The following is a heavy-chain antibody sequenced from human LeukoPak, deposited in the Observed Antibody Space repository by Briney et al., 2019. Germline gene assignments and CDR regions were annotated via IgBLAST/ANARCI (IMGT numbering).Heavy chain of an antibody. CDR3: ARARGRYFDL. Sequence: PSETLSLTCTVSGGSISSYYWSWIRQPPGKGLEWIGYIYYSGSTNYNPTLKSRVTISVDTSKNQFSLKLSSVTAADTAVYYCARARGRYFDLWGRGTLVTVSS. CDR1: GGSISSYY. V-gene: IGHV4-59*08. CDR2: IYYSGST. J-gene: IGHJ2*01. D-gene: IGHD3-10*01.